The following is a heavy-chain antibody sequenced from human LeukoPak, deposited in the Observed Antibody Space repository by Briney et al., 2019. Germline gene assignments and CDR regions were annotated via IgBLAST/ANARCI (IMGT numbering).Heavy chain of an antibody. J-gene: IGHJ4*02. CDR2: IYYSGST. D-gene: IGHD1-20*01. V-gene: IGHV4-39*01. CDR3: ARQRYNWNDYDY. CDR1: GGSISSSSYY. Sequence: SETLSLTCTVSGGSISSSSYYWGWIRQPPGKGLEWIGGIYYSGSTYYNPSLKSRVTISVDTSKNQFSLKLSSVTAADTAVYYCARQRYNWNDYDYWGQGTLVTVSS.